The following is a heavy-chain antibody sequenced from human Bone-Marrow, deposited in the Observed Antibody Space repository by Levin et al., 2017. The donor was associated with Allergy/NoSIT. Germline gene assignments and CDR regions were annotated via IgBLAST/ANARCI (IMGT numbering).Heavy chain of an antibody. CDR2: VKSKTDGGTK. J-gene: IGHJ3*01. Sequence: GGSLRLSCATSGLTFSSAWMTWVRQAPGKGLEWLGRVKSKTDGGTKDYAAPVIGRFTISRDDSEDTVYLQINSLKTEDTGTYYCISASRASCQDDAFDFWGQGTVVTVSS. D-gene: IGHD5/OR15-5a*01. CDR1: GLTFSSAW. CDR3: ISASRASCQDDAFDF. V-gene: IGHV3-15*01.